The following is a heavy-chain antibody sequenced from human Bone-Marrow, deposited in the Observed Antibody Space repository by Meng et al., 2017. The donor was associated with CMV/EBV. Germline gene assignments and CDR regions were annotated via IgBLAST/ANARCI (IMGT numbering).Heavy chain of an antibody. CDR3: ARRRGRLYQLSH. V-gene: IGHV4-61*01. CDR1: GGSVSSGSYY. Sequence: SETLSLTCTVSGGSVSSGSYYWSWIRQPPGKGLEWIGYIYYSGSTNYNPSLKSRVTISVDTSKNQFSLKLSSVTAADTAVYYCARRRGRLYQLSHWGQGTLVTVSS. D-gene: IGHD2-2*01. CDR2: IYYSGST. J-gene: IGHJ4*02.